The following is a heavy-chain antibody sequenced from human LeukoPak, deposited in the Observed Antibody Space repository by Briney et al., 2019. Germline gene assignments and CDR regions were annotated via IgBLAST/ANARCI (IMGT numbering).Heavy chain of an antibody. CDR3: ARVVPAHDAFDI. J-gene: IGHJ3*02. V-gene: IGHV3-21*01. Sequence: PGRSLRLSCAASGFTFSSYGMHWVRQAPGKGLEWVSSISSSSSYIYYADSVKGRFTISRDNAKNSLYLQMNSLRAEDTAVYYCARVVPAHDAFDIWGQGTMVTVSS. D-gene: IGHD2-2*01. CDR1: GFTFSSYG. CDR2: ISSSSSYI.